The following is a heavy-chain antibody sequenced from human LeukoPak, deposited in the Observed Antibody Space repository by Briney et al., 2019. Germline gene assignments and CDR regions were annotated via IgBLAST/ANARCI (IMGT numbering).Heavy chain of an antibody. CDR3: ARGYVEMATIALG. J-gene: IGHJ4*02. CDR2: ISSSSSTI. V-gene: IGHV3-48*04. D-gene: IGHD5-24*01. CDR1: GFTFSSYS. Sequence: PGGSLRLSCAASGFTFSSYSMNWVRQAPGKGLEWVSYISSSSSTIYYADSVKGRFTISRDNAKNSLYLQMNSLRAEDTAVYYCARGYVEMATIALGWGQGTLVTVSS.